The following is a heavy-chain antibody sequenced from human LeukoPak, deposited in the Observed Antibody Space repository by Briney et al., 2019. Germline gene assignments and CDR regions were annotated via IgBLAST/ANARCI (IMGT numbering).Heavy chain of an antibody. CDR3: ARGGELQPFDF. Sequence: SETLSLTCSVSGGSISSGSYYWNWIRQPAGKGLDWIGRIYTSGTTNYNPSLKSRVSISMDTSKNQFSLKLSSVTAADTAVYSCARGGELQPFDFGGQGPLVTVPS. V-gene: IGHV4-61*02. D-gene: IGHD1-26*01. J-gene: IGHJ4*02. CDR2: IYTSGTT. CDR1: GGSISSGSYY.